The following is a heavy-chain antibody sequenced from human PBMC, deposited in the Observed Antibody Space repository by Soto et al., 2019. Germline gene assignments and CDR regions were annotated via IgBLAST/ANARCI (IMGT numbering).Heavy chain of an antibody. CDR2: IKQDGSEK. J-gene: IGHJ4*02. CDR3: ARDLAGLDY. Sequence: PGGSLRLSCVASGFTFSRFLMSWVRQAPGKGLEWVANIKQDGSEKNYVDFVKGRFTISRDNAKNSLFLQMSSLRADDTAVYYCARDLAGLDYWGQGTLVTVSS. V-gene: IGHV3-7*05. CDR1: GFTFSRFL.